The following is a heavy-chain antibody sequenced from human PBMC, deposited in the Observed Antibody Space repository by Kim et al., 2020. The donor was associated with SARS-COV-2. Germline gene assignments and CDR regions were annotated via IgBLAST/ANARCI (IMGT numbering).Heavy chain of an antibody. J-gene: IGHJ4*01. CDR3: ARDPSRCWGGDCYPDY. CDR1: GFTFSSYA. D-gene: IGHD2-21*02. Sequence: GGSLRLSCAASGFTFSSYAMHWVRQAPGKGLEWVAVISYDGSNKYYADSVKGRFTISRDNSKNTLYLQMNSLRAEHTAVYYCARDPSRCWGGDCYPDYWG. CDR2: ISYDGSNK. V-gene: IGHV3-30*04.